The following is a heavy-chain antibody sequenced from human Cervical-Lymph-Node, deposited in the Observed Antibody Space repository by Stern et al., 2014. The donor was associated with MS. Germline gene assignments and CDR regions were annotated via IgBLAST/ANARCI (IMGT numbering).Heavy chain of an antibody. CDR2: IHASGSA. Sequence: VQLVESGPGLVKPSQTLSLTCTVSGGSISSGSDYWSWIRQPVGKGLEWIGRIHASGSAFYTPSLKSRVPISTDTSMNQFSLELNSATAADTAIYYCESGYRIFDYWGQGILVTVSS. D-gene: IGHD5-18*01. CDR3: ESGYRIFDY. CDR1: GGSISSGSDY. J-gene: IGHJ4*02. V-gene: IGHV4-61*02.